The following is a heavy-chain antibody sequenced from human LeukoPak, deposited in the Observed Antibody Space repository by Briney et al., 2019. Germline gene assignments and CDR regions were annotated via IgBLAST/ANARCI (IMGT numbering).Heavy chain of an antibody. V-gene: IGHV4-61*02. Sequence: PSQTLSLTCTVSGGSISSGSYYWSWIRQPAGKGLEWIGRIYTSGSTNYNPSLKSRVTISVDTSKNQFSLKLSSVTAADTAVYYCARFVSSGWYNYYYYYMDVWGKGTTVTVSS. CDR2: IYTSGST. J-gene: IGHJ6*03. CDR1: GGSISSGSYY. CDR3: ARFVSSGWYNYYYYYMDV. D-gene: IGHD6-19*01.